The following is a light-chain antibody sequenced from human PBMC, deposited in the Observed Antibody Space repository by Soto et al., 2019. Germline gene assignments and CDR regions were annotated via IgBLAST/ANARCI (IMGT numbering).Light chain of an antibody. V-gene: IGKV3-20*01. J-gene: IGKJ3*01. CDR3: HQYGSSHLT. CDR1: QSVSSSY. Sequence: EIVLTQSPGTLSLSPGERATLSCRASQSVSSSYLAWYQQKPGQAPRLLIYGASSRATGIPARFSGSGSGTDFTLTISRLEPEDLAVYYCHQYGSSHLTFGPGTKVDIK. CDR2: GAS.